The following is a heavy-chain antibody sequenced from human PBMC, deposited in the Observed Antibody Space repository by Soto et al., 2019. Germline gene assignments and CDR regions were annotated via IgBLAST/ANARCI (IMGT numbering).Heavy chain of an antibody. D-gene: IGHD2-21*02. CDR1: GFTFSSYS. CDR2: ISSSRFSI. V-gene: IGHV3-21*02. J-gene: IGHJ6*02. Sequence: EVQLVESGGGLVKPGGSLRLSCAASGFTFSSYSMNWVRQAPGKGLEWVSSISSSRFSINDADSVKGRFNISRDNAHKSLNLQMINERAVDKTVYYCARTECSNIYGMDGCGQGTTVTISS. CDR3: ARTECSNIYGMDG.